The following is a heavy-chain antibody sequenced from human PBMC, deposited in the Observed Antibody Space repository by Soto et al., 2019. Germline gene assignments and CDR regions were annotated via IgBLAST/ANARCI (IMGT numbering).Heavy chain of an antibody. J-gene: IGHJ3*02. CDR3: ARDQADGYNRDAFDI. D-gene: IGHD5-12*01. CDR1: GGTFSSYA. Sequence: QVQLVQSGAEVKKPGSSVKVSCKASGGTFSSYAISWVRQAPGQGLEWMGGIIPIFGTANYAQKFQGRVTITADESTSIVYMELSRLRSVDTAVYYCARDQADGYNRDAFDIWGQGTMVTVSS. V-gene: IGHV1-69*01. CDR2: IIPIFGTA.